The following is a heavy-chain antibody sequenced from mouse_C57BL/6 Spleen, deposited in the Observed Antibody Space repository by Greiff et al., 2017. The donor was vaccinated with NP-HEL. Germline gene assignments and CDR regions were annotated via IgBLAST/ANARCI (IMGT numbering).Heavy chain of an antibody. CDR1: GYTFTDYN. CDR3: AREPYSSNYGEWFAC. V-gene: IGHV1-22*01. D-gene: IGHD2-5*01. Sequence: EVQLQQSGPELVKPGASVKMSCKASGYTFTDYNMHWVKQSHGKSLEWIGYINPNNGGTSYNQKFKGKATLPVNKSASTAYMELRSLTSEESAVYYCAREPYSSNYGEWFACWGQGTLVTVSA. CDR2: INPNNGGT. J-gene: IGHJ3*01.